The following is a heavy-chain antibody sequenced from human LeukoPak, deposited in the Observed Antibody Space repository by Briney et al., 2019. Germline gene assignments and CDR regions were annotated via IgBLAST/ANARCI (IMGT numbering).Heavy chain of an antibody. CDR1: GFTFSSYA. J-gene: IGHJ3*02. Sequence: PGGSLRLSCAASGFTFSSYAMSWVRQAPGKGLEWVSAISGSGGSTYYADSVKGRFTISRDNSKNTLYLQMNSLRAEDTAVYYCARDKADSSGWYEIWGQGTMVTVSS. D-gene: IGHD6-19*01. CDR2: ISGSGGST. CDR3: ARDKADSSGWYEI. V-gene: IGHV3-23*01.